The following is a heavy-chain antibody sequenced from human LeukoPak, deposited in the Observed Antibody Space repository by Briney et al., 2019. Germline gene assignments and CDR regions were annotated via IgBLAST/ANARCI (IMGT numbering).Heavy chain of an antibody. CDR2: IYYSGSP. Sequence: SETLSLTCTVSGASVTTSYWSWLRQPPGKSPEWIGYIYYSGSPIYSPSLNSRVTISLDTSKDRFSLKLTSVTAADTAVYYCAREGYGSRSRDNWLDPWGQGTLVTVSS. J-gene: IGHJ5*02. D-gene: IGHD3-10*01. CDR1: GASVTTSY. V-gene: IGHV4-59*02. CDR3: AREGYGSRSRDNWLDP.